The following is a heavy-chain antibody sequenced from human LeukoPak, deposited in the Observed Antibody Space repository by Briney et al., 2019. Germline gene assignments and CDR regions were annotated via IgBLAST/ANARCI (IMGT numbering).Heavy chain of an antibody. V-gene: IGHV4-30-2*01. J-gene: IGHJ4*02. Sequence: SETLSLTCTVSGGSISSGGYYWSWIRQPPGKGLEWIGYIYHSGSTYYNPSLKSRVTISVDTSKNQFSLKLSSVTAADTAVYYCARLSHYYDSSGYDYWGQGTLVTVSS. D-gene: IGHD3-22*01. CDR2: IYHSGST. CDR1: GGSISSGGYY. CDR3: ARLSHYYDSSGYDY.